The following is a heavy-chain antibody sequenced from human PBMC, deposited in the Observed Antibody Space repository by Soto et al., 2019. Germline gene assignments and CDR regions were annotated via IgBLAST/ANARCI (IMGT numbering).Heavy chain of an antibody. Sequence: ASVKVSCKASGYTFTNYGVTWVRQAPGQGLEWMGWISAYNDNTNYAQKLQGRVTMTTDTSTSTAYMELRSLRSDDTAVYYCARDYGDYFPTYNSYYGMDVWGQGTTVTVSS. D-gene: IGHD4-17*01. J-gene: IGHJ6*02. CDR3: ARDYGDYFPTYNSYYGMDV. CDR2: ISAYNDNT. CDR1: GYTFTNYG. V-gene: IGHV1-18*01.